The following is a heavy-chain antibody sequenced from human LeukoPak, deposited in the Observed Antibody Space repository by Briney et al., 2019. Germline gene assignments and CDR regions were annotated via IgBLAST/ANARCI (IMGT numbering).Heavy chain of an antibody. J-gene: IGHJ6*04. CDR2: INHSEST. V-gene: IGHV4-34*01. Sequence: SETLSLTCAVYGGSFSSGYYWSWIPHSPGKGLEWSGEINHSESTIYSPSLRSRLTISVATSKQHFSLTLSSVTAAHTGLYYCARSKVTAYSYSGLDVWGKGTTVTVSS. CDR1: GGSFSSGYY. CDR3: ARSKVTAYSYSGLDV. D-gene: IGHD2-21*02.